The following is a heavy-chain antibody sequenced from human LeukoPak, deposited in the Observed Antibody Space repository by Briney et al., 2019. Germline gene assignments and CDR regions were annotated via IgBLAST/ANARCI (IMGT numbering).Heavy chain of an antibody. CDR3: ARVITMVRERWFDP. D-gene: IGHD3-10*01. J-gene: IGHJ5*02. CDR2: IYHSGST. CDR1: GGSISRSYW. V-gene: IGHV4-4*02. Sequence: PSETLSLTCAVSGGSISRSYWWTWVRQPPGKGLEWIGEIYHSGSTNYNPSLNSRVTISVGKSKNQLSLELSSMTAADTAVYYCARVITMVRERWFDPWGQGILVTVSS.